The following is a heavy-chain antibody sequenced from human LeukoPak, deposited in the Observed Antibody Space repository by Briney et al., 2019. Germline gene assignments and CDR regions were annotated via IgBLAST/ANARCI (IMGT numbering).Heavy chain of an antibody. CDR1: GFTVSRNY. CDR3: EASGDILGDFDY. CDR2: IYSGGST. J-gene: IGHJ4*02. Sequence: PGGSLRLSCAASGFTVSRNYMSWVRQAPGKGLEWVSVIYSGGSTYYADSVKGRFTISRDNYKNTLYLQMNSLRAEDTAVYYCEASGDILGDFDYWGQGTLVTVSS. D-gene: IGHD2-21*02. V-gene: IGHV3-66*01.